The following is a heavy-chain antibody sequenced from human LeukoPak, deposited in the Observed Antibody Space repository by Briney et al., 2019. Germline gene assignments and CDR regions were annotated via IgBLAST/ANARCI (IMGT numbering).Heavy chain of an antibody. CDR3: AQDMITMVRGVPDY. CDR1: GFTSSSYA. CDR2: ISGSGGST. V-gene: IGHV3-23*01. J-gene: IGHJ4*02. Sequence: GGSLRLSCAASGFTSSSYAMSWVRQAPGKGLEWVSTISGSGGSTYYADSVKGRFTISRDNSKNTLFLQMNSLRAEDTAVYYCAQDMITMVRGVPDYWGQGTLVTVSS. D-gene: IGHD3-10*01.